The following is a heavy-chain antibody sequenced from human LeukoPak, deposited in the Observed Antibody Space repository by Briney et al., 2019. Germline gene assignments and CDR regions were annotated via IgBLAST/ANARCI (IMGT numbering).Heavy chain of an antibody. Sequence: PSETPSLTCTVSGGSISSYYWSWIRQPPGKGLEWIGYIYYSGSTNYNPSLKSRVTISVDTSKNQFSLKLSSVTAADTAVYYCAYRHYYQYYGMDVWGPGTTVTVSS. J-gene: IGHJ6*02. CDR1: GGSISSYY. V-gene: IGHV4-59*08. CDR3: AYRHYYQYYGMDV. D-gene: IGHD3-16*02. CDR2: IYYSGST.